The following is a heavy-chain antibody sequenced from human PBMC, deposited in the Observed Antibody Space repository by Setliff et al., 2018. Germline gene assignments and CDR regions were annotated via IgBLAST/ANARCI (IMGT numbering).Heavy chain of an antibody. Sequence: TLSLTCTVSGDSISSGDYFWSWIRQPPGKGLEWIAYIYHSGSAYHNPSLKSRVTMSVDTSKNQFSLHLTSVTAADTAVYYCAREVGTSTSSDAFDVWGQGMMVTVS. CDR3: AREVGTSTSSDAFDV. CDR1: GDSISSGDYF. V-gene: IGHV4-30-4*08. J-gene: IGHJ3*01. D-gene: IGHD1-26*01. CDR2: IYHSGSA.